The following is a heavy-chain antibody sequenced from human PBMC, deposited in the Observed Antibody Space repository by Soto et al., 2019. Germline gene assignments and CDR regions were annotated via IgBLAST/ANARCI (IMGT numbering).Heavy chain of an antibody. CDR1: GGSVSSGSYY. Sequence: PSETLSLTCTVSGGSVSSGSYYWSWIRQPPGKGLEWIGYIYYSGSTNYNPSLKSRVTISVDTSKNQFSLKLSSVTAADTAVYYCARVKDFDDFWSGYSEPFDYWGQGTLVTVSS. CDR2: IYYSGST. D-gene: IGHD3-3*01. CDR3: ARVKDFDDFWSGYSEPFDY. V-gene: IGHV4-61*01. J-gene: IGHJ4*02.